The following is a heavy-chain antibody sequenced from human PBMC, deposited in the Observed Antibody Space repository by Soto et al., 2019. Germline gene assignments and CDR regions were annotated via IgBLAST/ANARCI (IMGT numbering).Heavy chain of an antibody. CDR3: ARVRRYDFWSSDMDA. V-gene: IGHV1-69*13. D-gene: IGHD3-3*01. Sequence: GASVKVSCKASGGTFSSYAISWVRQAPGQGLEWMGGIIPIFGTANYAQKFQGRVTITADESTSTAYMELSSRGSEGTAVDYCARVRRYDFWSSDMDAWGQGNTVT. CDR2: IIPIFGTA. J-gene: IGHJ6*02. CDR1: GGTFSSYA.